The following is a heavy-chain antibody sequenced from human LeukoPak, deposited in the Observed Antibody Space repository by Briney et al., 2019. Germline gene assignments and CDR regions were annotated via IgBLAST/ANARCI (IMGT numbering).Heavy chain of an antibody. CDR3: AREDIVVVVAASGGPEVDYYYYYGMDV. Sequence: MTSETLSLTCAVYGGSFSGYYWSWIRQPPGKGLEWIGEINHSGSTNYNPSLKSRVTISVDTSKNQFSLKLSSVTAADTAVYYCAREDIVVVVAASGGPEVDYYYYYGMDVWGQGTTVTVSS. V-gene: IGHV4-34*01. D-gene: IGHD2-15*01. CDR2: INHSGST. CDR1: GGSFSGYY. J-gene: IGHJ6*02.